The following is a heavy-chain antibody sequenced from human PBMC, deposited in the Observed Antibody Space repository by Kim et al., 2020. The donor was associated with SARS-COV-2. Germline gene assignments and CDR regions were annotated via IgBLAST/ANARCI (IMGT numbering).Heavy chain of an antibody. V-gene: IGHV4-39*02. Sequence: SETLSLTCTVSGGSISSSSYYWGWIRQPPGKGLEWIGSIYYSGSTYYNPSLKSRVTISVDTSKNQFSLKLSSVTAADTAVYYCARDGYTDPIDYWGQGTLVTVSS. J-gene: IGHJ4*02. D-gene: IGHD5-12*01. CDR2: IYYSGST. CDR1: GGSISSSSYY. CDR3: ARDGYTDPIDY.